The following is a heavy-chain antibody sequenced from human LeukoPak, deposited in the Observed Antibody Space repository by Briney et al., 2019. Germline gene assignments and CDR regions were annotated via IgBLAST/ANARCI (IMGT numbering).Heavy chain of an antibody. V-gene: IGHV3-23*01. CDR2: IGGDGASS. CDR3: ARRVGGTPDY. CDR1: GFTFTNYA. J-gene: IGHJ4*02. Sequence: PGGSLRLSCAASGFTFTNYAMTWVRQTPGKGLEWVSAIGGDGASSDYADSVKGRFTISRDNSKNTLYLQMNSLGAEDTALYYCARRVGGTPDYWGLGTLVTVSS. D-gene: IGHD1-26*01.